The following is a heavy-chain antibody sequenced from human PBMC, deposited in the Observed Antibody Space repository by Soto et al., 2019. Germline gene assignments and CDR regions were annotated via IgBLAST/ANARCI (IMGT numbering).Heavy chain of an antibody. J-gene: IGHJ4*02. CDR1: XFTFSSYA. Sequence: SGGSLRLSCSASXFTFSSYAMHWVRQAPGKGLEYVSAISSNGGSTYYADSVKGRFTISRDNSKITLYLQMSSLRAEDTAVYYCVNPLPYSGYGIATHWGQGTLVTVSS. D-gene: IGHD5-12*01. V-gene: IGHV3-64D*08. CDR3: VNPLPYSGYGIATH. CDR2: ISSNGGST.